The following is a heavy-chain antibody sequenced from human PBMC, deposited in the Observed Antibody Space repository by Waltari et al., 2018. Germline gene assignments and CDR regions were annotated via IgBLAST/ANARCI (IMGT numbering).Heavy chain of an antibody. V-gene: IGHV4-39*07. CDR3: ARDTSYDFWGRGYYNGRGGFDP. CDR2: IYWSGTA. CDR1: GDSVTNPNSY. D-gene: IGHD3-3*01. Sequence: QVELQESDPGLVKPSETLSLTCTVSGDSVTNPNSYWAWIRKPPGKGLEWMGSIYWSGTADYYPSLGSRVTISLDTSKNQFFLKLRSATAADTAIYFCARDTSYDFWGRGYYNGRGGFDPWGQGTLVRVSS. J-gene: IGHJ5*02.